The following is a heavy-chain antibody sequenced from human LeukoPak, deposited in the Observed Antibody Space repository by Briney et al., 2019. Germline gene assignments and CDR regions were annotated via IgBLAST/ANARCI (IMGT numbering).Heavy chain of an antibody. CDR3: VKDLRDYGETLDY. J-gene: IGHJ4*02. CDR2: ISSNGGST. CDR1: GFTFSSYA. D-gene: IGHD4-17*01. V-gene: IGHV3-64D*06. Sequence: PGGSLRLSGSASGFTFSSYAMHWVRQAPGKGLEYVSAISSNGGSTYYADSVKGRFTISRDNSKNTLYLQMSSLRAEDTAVYYCVKDLRDYGETLDYWGQGTLVTVSS.